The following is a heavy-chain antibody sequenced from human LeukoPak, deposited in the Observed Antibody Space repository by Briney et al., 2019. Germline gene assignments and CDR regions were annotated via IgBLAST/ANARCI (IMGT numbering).Heavy chain of an antibody. Sequence: PGGSLRLSCVASGFTFSSYNMNWVRQAPGKELEWISYISSSGRIIYYAESVKGRFTISRDNAMNSLYLQMNSLRAEDTAVYYCARIGAGSSRDYWGQGTLVTVSS. CDR2: ISSSGRII. CDR3: ARIGAGSSRDY. D-gene: IGHD6-13*01. J-gene: IGHJ4*02. CDR1: GFTFSSYN. V-gene: IGHV3-48*03.